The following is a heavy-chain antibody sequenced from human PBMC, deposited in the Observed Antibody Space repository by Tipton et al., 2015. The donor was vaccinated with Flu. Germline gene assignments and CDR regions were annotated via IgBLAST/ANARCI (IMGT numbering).Heavy chain of an antibody. V-gene: IGHV3-21*01. CDR1: GFTFSSYS. CDR3: ARLNARGWYLDY. Sequence: SLRLSCAASGFTFSSYSMNWVRQAPGKGLEWVSSISSSSSCIYYADSVKGRFTISRDNAKNSLYLQMNSLRAEDTAVYYCARLNARGWYLDYWGQGTLVTVSS. J-gene: IGHJ4*02. CDR2: ISSSSSCI. D-gene: IGHD6-19*01.